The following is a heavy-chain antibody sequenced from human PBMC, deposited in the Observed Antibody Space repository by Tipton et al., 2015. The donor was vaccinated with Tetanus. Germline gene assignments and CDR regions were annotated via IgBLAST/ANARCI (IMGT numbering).Heavy chain of an antibody. CDR3: ARGPIAAAGNKRFDY. J-gene: IGHJ4*02. CDR2: INHSGST. Sequence: TLSLTCTVSGGSISSSSYYWSWIRQPPGKGLEWIGEINHSGSTNYNPSLKSRVTISVDTSKNQFSLKLSSVTAADTAVYYCARGPIAAAGNKRFDYWGQGTLVTVSS. D-gene: IGHD6-13*01. CDR1: GGSISSSSYY. V-gene: IGHV4-39*07.